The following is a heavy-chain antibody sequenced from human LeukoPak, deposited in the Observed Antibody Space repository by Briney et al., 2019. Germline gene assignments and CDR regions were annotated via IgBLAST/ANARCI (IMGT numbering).Heavy chain of an antibody. J-gene: IGHJ3*02. D-gene: IGHD3-9*01. CDR3: ARQGYDILTGYIDAFDI. Sequence: NPSETLSLTCTVSGVSISSTTYYWGWIRQPPEKGLEWIASISYSRTTYYNPSLKSRVTISLDTSKNQFSLNLSSVTAADTAIYYCARQGYDILTGYIDAFDIWGQGTMVTVSS. V-gene: IGHV4-39*01. CDR2: ISYSRTT. CDR1: GVSISSTTYY.